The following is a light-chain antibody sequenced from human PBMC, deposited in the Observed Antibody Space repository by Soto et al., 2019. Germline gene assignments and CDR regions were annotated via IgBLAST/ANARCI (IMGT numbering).Light chain of an antibody. Sequence: DIQMTQSPSAMSASVGDRVTITCRASQGISNFLAWFQQKPGKVQKHLIYAAYSLQSGVPSRFSGSGSGTEFTLTIRSLQLEDFATYYCKQNYSTPLAVGGGTKVDNK. CDR2: AAY. CDR1: QGISNF. V-gene: IGKV1-17*03. J-gene: IGKJ4*01. CDR3: KQNYSTPLA.